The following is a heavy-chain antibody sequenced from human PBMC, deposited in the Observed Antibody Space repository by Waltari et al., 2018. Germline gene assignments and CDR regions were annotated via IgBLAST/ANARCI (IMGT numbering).Heavy chain of an antibody. CDR1: GYSISRGYY. D-gene: IGHD4-17*01. CDR3: ASALYGDYVGRVY. Sequence: QVQLQESGPGLVKPSETLSLTCTVSGYSISRGYYWGWLRHPPGKGLEWIGSIYHSGSTYYNPSLKSRVTISVDTSKNQFSLKLSSVTAADTAVYYCASALYGDYVGRVYWGQGTLVTVSS. J-gene: IGHJ4*02. CDR2: IYHSGST. V-gene: IGHV4-38-2*02.